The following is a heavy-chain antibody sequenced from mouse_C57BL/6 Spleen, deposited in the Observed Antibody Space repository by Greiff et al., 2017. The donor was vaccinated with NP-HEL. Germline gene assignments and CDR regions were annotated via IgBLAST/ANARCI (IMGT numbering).Heavy chain of an antibody. CDR2: IYPGDGDT. D-gene: IGHD1-1*01. CDR3: ERWDTTVATPFAMDY. J-gene: IGHJ4*01. CDR1: GYAFSSYW. Sequence: QVQLQQSGAELVKPGASVKISCKASGYAFSSYWMNWVKQRPGKGLEWIGQIYPGDGDTNYNGKFKGKATLTADKSSSTAYMQLSSLTSEDSAVYFCERWDTTVATPFAMDYWGQGPSVTVSS. V-gene: IGHV1-80*01.